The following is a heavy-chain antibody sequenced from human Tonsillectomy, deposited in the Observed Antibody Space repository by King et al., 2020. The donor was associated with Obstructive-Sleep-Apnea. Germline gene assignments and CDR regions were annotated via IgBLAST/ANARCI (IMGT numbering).Heavy chain of an antibody. V-gene: IGHV3-23*04. Sequence: VQLVESGGGLVQPGGSLRLSCTASGFTFTSYSLSWVRQAPGKGLEWVSVIAGSGGSTYYADSVKGRFTISRDNPKNTLYLQMNSLRVEDTAVYYCAKMGRIDGGSCDYWGQGTLVTVSS. CDR3: AKMGRIDGGSCDY. CDR2: IAGSGGST. CDR1: GFTFTSYS. J-gene: IGHJ4*02. D-gene: IGHD2-15*01.